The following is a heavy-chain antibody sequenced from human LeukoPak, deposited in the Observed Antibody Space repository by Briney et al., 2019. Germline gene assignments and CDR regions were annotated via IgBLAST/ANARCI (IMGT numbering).Heavy chain of an antibody. Sequence: GGSLRLSCAASGFTFSSYDMNWVRQAPGKGLEWVSVISGSGGSTYHADSVKGRFTISRDNSKNTLYLQMNSLRAEDTAVYYRARGRAAGVTNFDYWGQGTLVTVSS. V-gene: IGHV3-23*01. CDR3: ARGRAAGVTNFDY. CDR2: ISGSGGST. J-gene: IGHJ4*02. D-gene: IGHD6-13*01. CDR1: GFTFSSYD.